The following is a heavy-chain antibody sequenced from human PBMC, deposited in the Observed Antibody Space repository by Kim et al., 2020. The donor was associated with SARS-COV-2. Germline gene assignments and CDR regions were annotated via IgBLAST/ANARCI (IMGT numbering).Heavy chain of an antibody. CDR3: ASGGPTPYDFWSGWDNWFDP. CDR1: GGSISSYY. J-gene: IGHJ5*02. Sequence: SETLSLTCTVSGGSISSYYWSWIRQPAGKGLEWIGRIYTSGSTNYNPSLKSRVTMSVDTSKNQFSLKLSSVTAADTAVYYCASGGPTPYDFWSGWDNWFDPWGQGTLVTVSS. V-gene: IGHV4-4*07. CDR2: IYTSGST. D-gene: IGHD3-3*01.